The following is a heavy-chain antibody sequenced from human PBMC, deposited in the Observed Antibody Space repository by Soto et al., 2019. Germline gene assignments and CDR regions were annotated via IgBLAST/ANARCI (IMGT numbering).Heavy chain of an antibody. CDR2: VNPILGMS. CDR3: TTSYGSGSIHFDY. J-gene: IGHJ4*02. V-gene: IGHV1-69*02. Sequence: QVQLVQSGAEVKKPGSSVKVSCTASGGTFNFYTINWVRQAPGQRPEWVGRVNPILGMSSSASKFQGRVTTTADKTTSHAYMDLTSMTAVETAIYYCTTSYGSGSIHFDYWGQGTLITVSS. CDR1: GGTFNFYT. D-gene: IGHD3-10*01.